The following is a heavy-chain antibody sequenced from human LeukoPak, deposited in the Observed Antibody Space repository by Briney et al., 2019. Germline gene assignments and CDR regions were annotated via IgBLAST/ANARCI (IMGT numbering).Heavy chain of an antibody. Sequence: SETLSLTCAVYGGSFSGYYWSWIRQPPGKGLEWIGEINHSGSTNYNPSLKSRVTISVDTSKNQFSLRLSSVTAADTAVYYCARVTGYIVEDYFDYWGQGTLVTVSS. CDR2: INHSGST. V-gene: IGHV4-34*01. J-gene: IGHJ4*02. CDR1: GGSFSGYY. D-gene: IGHD3-22*01. CDR3: ARVTGYIVEDYFDY.